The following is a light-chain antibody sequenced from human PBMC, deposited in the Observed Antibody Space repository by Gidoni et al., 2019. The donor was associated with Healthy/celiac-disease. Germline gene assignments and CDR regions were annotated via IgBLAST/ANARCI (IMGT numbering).Light chain of an antibody. CDR1: SLRSYY. CDR3: ISRDSSCNHLYV. Sequence: SPELIQEPAVSVAWGQTVRITCQGDSLRSYYASWYQQKPGQAPVLVIYGNDNPPSGIPARFSGSSKGNTASLTITAAQAEDEADYYCISRDSSCNHLYVLGTGTKVTVL. V-gene: IGLV3-19*01. CDR2: GND. J-gene: IGLJ1*01.